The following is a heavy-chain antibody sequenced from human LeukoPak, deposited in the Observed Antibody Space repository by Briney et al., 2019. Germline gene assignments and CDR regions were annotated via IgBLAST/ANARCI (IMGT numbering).Heavy chain of an antibody. CDR3: ARARGEKVTPLDY. J-gene: IGHJ4*02. CDR2: MSSNGGST. Sequence: GGSLRLSCAASGFTFSSYSMNWVRQAPGKGLEYVSAMSSNGGSTNYANSVKGRFTISRDNSKNTLYLQMGSLRVEDMAVYYCARARGEKVTPLDYWGQGTLVTVSS. V-gene: IGHV3-64*01. D-gene: IGHD2-21*02. CDR1: GFTFSSYS.